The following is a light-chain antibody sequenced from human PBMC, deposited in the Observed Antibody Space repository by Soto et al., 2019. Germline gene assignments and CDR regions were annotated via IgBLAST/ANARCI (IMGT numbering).Light chain of an antibody. CDR1: SSNIGSNT. V-gene: IGLV1-44*01. CDR2: SNN. J-gene: IGLJ1*01. Sequence: QPVLTQPPSVSGTPGQRVTISCSGSSSNIGSNTVNWYQQLPGTAPKLLIYSNNQRPSGVPDRFSGSKSGTSASLAISGLQSEDEADYYCAAWDDSLNGRYVFGTGTKVTVL. CDR3: AAWDDSLNGRYV.